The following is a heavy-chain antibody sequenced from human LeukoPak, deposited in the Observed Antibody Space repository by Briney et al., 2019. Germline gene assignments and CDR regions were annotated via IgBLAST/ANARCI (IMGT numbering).Heavy chain of an antibody. CDR3: ARDKITYSNYSPPDY. V-gene: IGHV3-21*01. Sequence: PGGSLRLSCAASGFTFSSYSMNWVRQAPGKGLEWVSSISSSSSYIYCADSVKGRFTIARDNAKNSLYLQMNSLRAEDTAVYYCARDKITYSNYSPPDYWGQGTLVTVSS. D-gene: IGHD4-11*01. J-gene: IGHJ4*02. CDR1: GFTFSSYS. CDR2: ISSSSSYI.